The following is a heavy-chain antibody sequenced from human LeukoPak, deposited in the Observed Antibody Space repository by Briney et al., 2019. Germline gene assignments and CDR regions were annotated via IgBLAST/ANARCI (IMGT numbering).Heavy chain of an antibody. CDR2: IYYSGNT. J-gene: IGHJ4*02. Sequence: SETLSLTWTVSGGSISSSSYYWGWIRQPPGKGLEWIGSIYYSGNTYYNPSLRSRVTISVDTSRNQFSLKLSSVTAADTAVYYCARLPDHTIFGVVINYFDSWGQGTLVTVSS. D-gene: IGHD3-3*01. CDR1: GGSISSSSYY. V-gene: IGHV4-39*01. CDR3: ARLPDHTIFGVVINYFDS.